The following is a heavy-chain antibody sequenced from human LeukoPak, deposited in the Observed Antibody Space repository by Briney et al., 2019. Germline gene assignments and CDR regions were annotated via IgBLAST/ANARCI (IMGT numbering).Heavy chain of an antibody. Sequence: GESLRLSCSASGFTFSTYAMHWVRQAPGKGLEYVSAISSSGGSTYYADSVKGRFTISRDNSKNTLYLQMSSLRAEDTAVYYCVKDLGYGDGLWASPFDYWGQGTPVTVSS. D-gene: IGHD4-17*01. CDR2: ISSSGGST. CDR1: GFTFSTYA. J-gene: IGHJ4*02. V-gene: IGHV3-64D*06. CDR3: VKDLGYGDGLWASPFDY.